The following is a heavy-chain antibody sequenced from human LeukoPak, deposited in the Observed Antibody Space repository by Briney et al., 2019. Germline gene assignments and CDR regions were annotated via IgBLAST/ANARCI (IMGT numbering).Heavy chain of an antibody. J-gene: IGHJ4*02. V-gene: IGHV1-69*06. CDR1: GGTFSSYA. Sequence: SVKVSCKASGGTFSSYAISWVRQAPGQGLEWMGGIIPIFGTANYAQKFQGRVTITADKSTSTAYMELSSLRSEDTAVYYCARDQEDYGAADYWGQRTLVTVSS. CDR2: IIPIFGTA. D-gene: IGHD4-17*01. CDR3: ARDQEDYGAADY.